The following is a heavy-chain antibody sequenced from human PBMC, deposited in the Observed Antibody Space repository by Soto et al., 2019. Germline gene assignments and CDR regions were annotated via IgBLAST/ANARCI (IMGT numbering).Heavy chain of an antibody. CDR3: SSGVGATWVFYY. CDR2: IILIFGTA. V-gene: IGHV1-69*01. CDR1: GGTFSSYA. D-gene: IGHD1-26*01. Sequence: QVQLVQSGAEVKKPGSSVKVSCKASGGTFSSYAISWVRQAPGQGLEWMGGIILIFGTANYAQKVPGRVTISADESTSTAYLELSGLRSEYTAVYYCSSGVGATWVFYYWCHVPLVTVSS. J-gene: IGHJ4*01.